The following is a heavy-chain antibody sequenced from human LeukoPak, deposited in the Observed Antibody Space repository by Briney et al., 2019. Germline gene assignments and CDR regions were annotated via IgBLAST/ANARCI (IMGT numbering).Heavy chain of an antibody. Sequence: WGSLRLSGAASGFTFSSYGMHWVRQGPGKGLECVAVISYDGSNKYYADSVKGRFTISRDNAKNSLYLQMNSLRAEDTALYYCARDYYGDSYFDYWGQGTLVTVSS. CDR3: ARDYYGDSYFDY. CDR1: GFTFSSYG. J-gene: IGHJ4*02. V-gene: IGHV3-30*03. CDR2: ISYDGSNK. D-gene: IGHD4-17*01.